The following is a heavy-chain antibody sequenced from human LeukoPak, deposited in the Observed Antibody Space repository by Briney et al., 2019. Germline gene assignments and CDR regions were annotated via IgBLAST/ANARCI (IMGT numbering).Heavy chain of an antibody. J-gene: IGHJ4*02. CDR2: IHRDGRT. CDR3: GKTDIYFNPIDY. D-gene: IGHD3-9*01. Sequence: SETLSLTCAVSGVSISSSEWWIWVRQPPGQGLEWIGEIHRDGRTRYNPSLKSRVTMSIDYSKNQFSLKESSVTAADTAIYYCGKTDIYFNPIDYWGPGSLVTVSS. CDR1: GVSISSSEW. V-gene: IGHV4-4*02.